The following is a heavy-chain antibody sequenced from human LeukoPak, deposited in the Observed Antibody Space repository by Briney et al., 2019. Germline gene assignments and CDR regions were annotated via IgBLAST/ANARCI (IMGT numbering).Heavy chain of an antibody. J-gene: IGHJ4*02. Sequence: GGSVRLSCAASGFTFSSYAMSWVRQAPGEGLDWVSIISDSGGSTNYADCVKIRITISRDNSKNTLYLQVNSLRVEDTAIYYCARGGGASVSSLKYWGQRPVLPVSS. D-gene: IGHD3-16*02. CDR3: ARGGGASVSSLKY. CDR1: GFTFSSYA. CDR2: ISDSGGST. V-gene: IGHV3-23*01.